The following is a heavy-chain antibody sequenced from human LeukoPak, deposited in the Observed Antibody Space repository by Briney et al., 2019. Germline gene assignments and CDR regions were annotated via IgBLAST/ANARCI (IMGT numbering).Heavy chain of an antibody. CDR1: GYSFTSYW. V-gene: IGHV5-51*01. CDR2: IYPGDSDT. D-gene: IGHD3-22*01. CDR3: ARQKAPVYDSSGYPFDY. J-gene: IGHJ4*02. Sequence: GESLKISCKGSGYSFTSYWIGWVRQMPGKGLEWMGIIYPGDSDTRYSPSFQGQVTISADKSISTAYLQWSSLKASDTAMYYCARQKAPVYDSSGYPFDYWGQGTLVTVSS.